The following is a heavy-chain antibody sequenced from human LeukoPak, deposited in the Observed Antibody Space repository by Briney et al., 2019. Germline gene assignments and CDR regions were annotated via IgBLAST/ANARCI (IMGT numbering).Heavy chain of an antibody. J-gene: IGHJ4*02. Sequence: SETLSLTCAVYGGSFSGYYWSWIRQPPGKGLEWIGEINHSGSTNYNPSLKSLVTISVDTSKNQFSLKLSSVTAADTAVYYCARGRVGATRFDYWGQGTLVTVSS. CDR3: ARGRVGATRFDY. CDR2: INHSGST. D-gene: IGHD1-26*01. V-gene: IGHV4-34*01. CDR1: GGSFSGYY.